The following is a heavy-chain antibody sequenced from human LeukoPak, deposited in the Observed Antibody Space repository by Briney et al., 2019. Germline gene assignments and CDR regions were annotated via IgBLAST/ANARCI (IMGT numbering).Heavy chain of an antibody. CDR2: ISAYNGNT. D-gene: IGHD4-23*01. Sequence: ASVKVSCKASGYTFTSYGISWVRQAPGQGLEWMGWISAYNGNTHYVQKLQGRVTMTTDTSTSTAYMWVRRLRSDERAGYLFASEENSIDYWGQGTLVTVSS. CDR1: GYTFTSYG. J-gene: IGHJ4*01. CDR3: ASEENSIDY. V-gene: IGHV1-18*01.